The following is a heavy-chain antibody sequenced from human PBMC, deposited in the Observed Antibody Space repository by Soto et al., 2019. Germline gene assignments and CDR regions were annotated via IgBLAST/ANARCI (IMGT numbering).Heavy chain of an antibody. J-gene: IGHJ6*02. D-gene: IGHD3-22*01. CDR1: GGSLSSYY. CDR3: ARDYYYDSSGNPGAYYYGMDV. CDR2: IYYSGST. Sequence: SETLSLTCTVSGGSLSSYYWSWIRQPPGKGLEWIGYIYYSGSTDYNPSLKSRVTISVDTSKSQFSLKLSSVTAADTAVYYSARDYYYDSSGNPGAYYYGMDVWGQGTTVTVS. V-gene: IGHV4-59*01.